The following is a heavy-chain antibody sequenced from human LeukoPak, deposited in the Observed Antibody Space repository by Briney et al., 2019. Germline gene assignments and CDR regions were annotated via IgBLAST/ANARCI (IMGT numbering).Heavy chain of an antibody. V-gene: IGHV5-51*04. CDR3: ARCREYYYDSSGYLDY. D-gene: IGHD3-22*01. J-gene: IGHJ4*02. CDR2: IYPGDSDT. CDR1: GYSFTSYW. Sequence: GEPLKISCKGSGYSFTSYWIGWVRQMPGKGLEGMGIIYPGDSDTRYSPSFQRPVTISAHKPLSTAYLQWSSLKASDTAMYYCARCREYYYDSSGYLDYWGQGTLVTVSS.